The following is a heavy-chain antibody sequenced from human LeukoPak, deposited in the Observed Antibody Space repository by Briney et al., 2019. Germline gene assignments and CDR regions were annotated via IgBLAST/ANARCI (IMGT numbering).Heavy chain of an antibody. J-gene: IGHJ4*02. Sequence: PGGSLRLSCAASGFIFSNYAMGWVRQAPGKGLEWVSTLSASGGSTYYADSVKGRFTISRDNSKNTLYLQLSSLRAEDTAVYYXXKSKPGDYGLFDYWGQGTLVTVSS. CDR1: GFIFSNYA. CDR3: XKSKPGDYGLFDY. V-gene: IGHV3-23*01. D-gene: IGHD4-17*01. CDR2: LSASGGST.